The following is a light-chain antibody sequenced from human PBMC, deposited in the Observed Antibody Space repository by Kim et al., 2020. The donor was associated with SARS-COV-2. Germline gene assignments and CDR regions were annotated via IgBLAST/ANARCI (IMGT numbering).Light chain of an antibody. Sequence: QSALTQPASVSGSPGQSITISCTGTSSDIGNYNFVSWSQQHPGKAPKLLIYDVSKRPSGVSDRFSGSKSGNTASLTISGLRAEDEADYYCSSHIGSSTWVFGGGTQLTVL. CDR3: SSHIGSSTWV. J-gene: IGLJ3*02. CDR2: DVS. CDR1: SSDIGNYNF. V-gene: IGLV2-14*01.